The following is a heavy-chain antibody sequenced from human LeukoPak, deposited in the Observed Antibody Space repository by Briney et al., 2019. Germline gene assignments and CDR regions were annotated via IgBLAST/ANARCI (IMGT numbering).Heavy chain of an antibody. D-gene: IGHD4-17*01. CDR1: GGSFSGYY. CDR3: ARATRWFDP. CDR2: INHSGST. V-gene: IGHV4-34*01. Sequence: SETLSLTCAVYGGSFSGYYWSWIRQPPGKGLEWIGEINHSGSTNYNPSLKSRVTISVDTSKNQFSLKLSSVTAADTAVYYCARATRWFDPWGQGTLVTVSS. J-gene: IGHJ5*02.